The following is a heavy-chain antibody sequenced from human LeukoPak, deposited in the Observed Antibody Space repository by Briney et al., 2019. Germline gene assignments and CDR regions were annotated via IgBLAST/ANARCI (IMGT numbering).Heavy chain of an antibody. CDR3: ARDSYDILTGYYVQDYYYGMDV. J-gene: IGHJ6*02. Sequence: PGGSLRLSCAASGFTVSSNYMSWVRPAPGKGLEWVSVIYSAGSTYYADSVKGRFTISRDNSKNTLYLQMNSLRAEDTAVYYCARDSYDILTGYYVQDYYYGMDVWGQGTTVTVSS. CDR2: IYSAGST. CDR1: GFTVSSNY. V-gene: IGHV3-53*01. D-gene: IGHD3-9*01.